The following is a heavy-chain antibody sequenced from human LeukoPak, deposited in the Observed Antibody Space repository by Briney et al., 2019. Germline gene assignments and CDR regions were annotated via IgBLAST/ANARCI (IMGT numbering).Heavy chain of an antibody. V-gene: IGHV3-30*18. CDR3: AKDQGWLQANVDY. CDR2: ISYDGSNK. J-gene: IGHJ4*02. CDR1: GFIFSDHY. Sequence: GGSLRLSCVASGFIFSDHYMHWVRQAPGKGLEWVAVISYDGSNKYYADSVKGRFTISRDNSKNTLYLQMNSLRAEDTAVYYCAKDQGWLQANVDYWGQGTLVTVSS. D-gene: IGHD5-24*01.